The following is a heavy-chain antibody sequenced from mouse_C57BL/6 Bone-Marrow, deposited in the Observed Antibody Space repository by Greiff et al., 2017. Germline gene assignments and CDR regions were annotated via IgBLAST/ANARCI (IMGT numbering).Heavy chain of an antibody. CDR2: IDPSDSYT. J-gene: IGHJ3*01. CDR1: GYTFTSYW. CDR3: AREPPQYYGRSDWFAY. V-gene: IGHV1-69*01. D-gene: IGHD1-1*01. Sequence: QVQLQQPGAELVMPGASVKMSCKASGYTFTSYWMHWVKQRPGKGLEWIGEIDPSDSYTNYNQKFKGKSTLTVDKSSSTAYMQLSSLTSEDSAVYYCAREPPQYYGRSDWFAYWGQGTRVTVSA.